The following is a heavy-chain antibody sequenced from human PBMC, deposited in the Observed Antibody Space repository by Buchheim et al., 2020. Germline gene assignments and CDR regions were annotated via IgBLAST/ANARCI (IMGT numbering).Heavy chain of an antibody. V-gene: IGHV3-33*01. CDR2: IWYDGSNK. CDR3: ARDPTDSSGWYWYFDL. Sequence: QVQLVESGGGVVQPGRSLRLSCAASGFTFSSYGMHWVRQAPGKGLEWVAVIWYDGSNKYYADSVKGRFTISRDHSNNTLYLLMNSLRAEDTAVYYCARDPTDSSGWYWYFDLWGRGTL. J-gene: IGHJ2*01. CDR1: GFTFSSYG. D-gene: IGHD6-19*01.